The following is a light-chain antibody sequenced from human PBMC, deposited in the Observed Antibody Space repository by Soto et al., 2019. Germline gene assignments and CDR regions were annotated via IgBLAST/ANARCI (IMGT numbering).Light chain of an antibody. CDR2: CAS. V-gene: IGKV1-39*01. CDR3: QQIYTAPLP. CDR1: RSISRY. J-gene: IGKJ4*01. Sequence: DIRLTQSPASLSASVGDRVSITCRTSRSISRYLNWYQQKLRKAPKLLIYCASTLQSGVPPRFSGGRGGTDFTLTVSSLQLDDFASYDCQQIYTAPLPSGEATKV.